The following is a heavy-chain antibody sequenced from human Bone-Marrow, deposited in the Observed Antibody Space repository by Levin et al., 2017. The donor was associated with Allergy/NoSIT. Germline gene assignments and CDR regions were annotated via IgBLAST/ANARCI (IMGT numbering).Heavy chain of an antibody. CDR3: AGAWQLGLSFEY. CDR2: ISSTGTYI. V-gene: IGHV3-21*01. D-gene: IGHD6-6*01. J-gene: IGHJ4*02. CDR1: EFIFNTYS. Sequence: GGSLRLSCVVSEFIFNTYSMMWVRQAPGKGLEWVSSISSTGTYIYYEDSVKGRFTISRDNAKNSLSLQMNNLRTDDTAVYYCAGAWQLGLSFEYWGQGTLVTVSS.